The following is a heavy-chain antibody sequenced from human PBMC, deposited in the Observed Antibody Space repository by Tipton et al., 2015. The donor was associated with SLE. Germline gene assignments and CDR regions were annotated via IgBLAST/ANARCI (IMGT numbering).Heavy chain of an antibody. J-gene: IGHJ5*02. Sequence: TLSLTCTVSGGSVSSSSYYWGWIRQPPGKGLEWIGSIYYSGITYYNPSLKSRVTISLATSRNQFSLKLSSVTAADTAVYYCARGGCSSSSCLKWFDPWGQGTLVTVSS. CDR3: ARGGCSSSSCLKWFDP. CDR2: IYYSGIT. D-gene: IGHD2-2*01. CDR1: GGSVSSSSYY. V-gene: IGHV4-39*07.